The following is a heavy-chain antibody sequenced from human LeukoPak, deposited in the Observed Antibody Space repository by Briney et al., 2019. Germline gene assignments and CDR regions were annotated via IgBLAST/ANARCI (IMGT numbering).Heavy chain of an antibody. CDR2: ISRSDSTI. CDR3: ARDRGYCSSTTCYLYYFDY. V-gene: IGHV3-48*01. J-gene: IGHJ4*02. Sequence: GGSLRLSCAASGFTFSSYSMTWVRQAPGKGLEWVSYISRSDSTIYYADSVKGRFTISRDNVKNSLYLQMNSLRAEDTAVYYCARDRGYCSSTTCYLYYFDYWGQGTLVTVSS. D-gene: IGHD2-2*01. CDR1: GFTFSSYS.